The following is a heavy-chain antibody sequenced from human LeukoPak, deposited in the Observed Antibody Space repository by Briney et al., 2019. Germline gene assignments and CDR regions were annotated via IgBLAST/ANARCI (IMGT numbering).Heavy chain of an antibody. CDR2: MNPNSGNT. CDR1: GYTFTSYD. V-gene: IGHV1-8*01. J-gene: IGHJ3*01. CDR3: ARATRGWLQLRAWGKGDVSXAFDX. D-gene: IGHD5-24*01. Sequence: ASVKVSCKXSGYTFTSYDINWVRQATGQGLEWMGWMNPNSGNTGYSQKFQGRVTMTRNTSISTAYMELSSLRSEDTAVYYCARATRGWLQLRAWGKGDVSXAFDXXXQGXMVT.